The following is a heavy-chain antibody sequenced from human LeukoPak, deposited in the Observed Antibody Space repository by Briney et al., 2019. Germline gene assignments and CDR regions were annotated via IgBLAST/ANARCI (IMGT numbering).Heavy chain of an antibody. Sequence: PGGSLRLSCAASGFTFSSYAMSWVCQAPGKGLEWVSAISGSGGSTYYADSLKGRFTISRDNSKNTLYLQMNSLRAEDTAVYYCAKDLADNCYSPLDSWGQGTLVTVSS. D-gene: IGHD2-2*02. V-gene: IGHV3-23*01. J-gene: IGHJ4*02. CDR2: ISGSGGST. CDR1: GFTFSSYA. CDR3: AKDLADNCYSPLDS.